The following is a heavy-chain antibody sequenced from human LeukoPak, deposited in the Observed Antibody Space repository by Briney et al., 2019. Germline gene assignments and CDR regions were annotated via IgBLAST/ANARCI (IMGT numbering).Heavy chain of an antibody. D-gene: IGHD3-10*01. J-gene: IGHJ4*02. Sequence: PGGSLRLSCAASGFTFSSYGMHWVRQAPGKGLEWVAVISYDGSNKYYADSVKGRFTISRDNSKNTLYLQMNSLRAEDTAVYYCAKDREYYYGSGSYYPWYYFDYWGQGTLVTVSS. CDR2: ISYDGSNK. CDR3: AKDREYYYGSGSYYPWYYFDY. CDR1: GFTFSSYG. V-gene: IGHV3-30*18.